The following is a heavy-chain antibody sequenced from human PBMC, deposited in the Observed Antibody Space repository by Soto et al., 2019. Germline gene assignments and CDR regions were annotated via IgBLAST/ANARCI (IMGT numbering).Heavy chain of an antibody. J-gene: IGHJ4*02. D-gene: IGHD2-15*01. CDR1: GFSFSDCS. V-gene: IGHV3-48*01. CDR2: INRDSSVI. Sequence: EVQLVESGGGKVQPGGSLRLSCAGAGFSFSDCSMNWVRQAPGKGLEWISSINRDSSVIMYEYSLRGRVTISRDHAKNTLFLQINRLTVEDTDLYDCARDCAGTCWFTYWGPVMPVTVSS. CDR3: ARDCAGTCWFTY.